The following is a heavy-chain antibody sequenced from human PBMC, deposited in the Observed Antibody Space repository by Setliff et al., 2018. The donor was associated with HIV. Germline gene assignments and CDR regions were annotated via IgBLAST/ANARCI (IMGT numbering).Heavy chain of an antibody. CDR3: VRLTADRTNYYYYMDV. CDR2: SSAYNGRT. V-gene: IGHV1-18*01. Sequence: ASVKVSCKGSGYTFASYGVSWLRQAPGQGLEWMGFSSAYNGRTTFAQKFRGRVTMTTDISTNTAYMEVRSLSFDDTAVYYCVRLTADRTNYYYYMDVWGKGTTVTVSS. CDR1: GYTFASYG. J-gene: IGHJ6*03. D-gene: IGHD2-8*01.